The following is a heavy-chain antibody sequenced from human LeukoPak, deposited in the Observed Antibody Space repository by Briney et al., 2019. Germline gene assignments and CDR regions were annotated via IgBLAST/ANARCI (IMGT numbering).Heavy chain of an antibody. J-gene: IGHJ4*02. CDR2: TNSDGSSR. Sequence: GGSLRLSCAASGFTFSSYWMHWVRQAPGKGLVWVSRTNSDGSSRSYADSVKGRFTISRDNAKNTLYLQMNSVRAEDTAVYFCARQTTVVTEFDYWGQGTLVTVSS. V-gene: IGHV3-74*01. CDR3: ARQTTVVTEFDY. D-gene: IGHD4-23*01. CDR1: GFTFSSYW.